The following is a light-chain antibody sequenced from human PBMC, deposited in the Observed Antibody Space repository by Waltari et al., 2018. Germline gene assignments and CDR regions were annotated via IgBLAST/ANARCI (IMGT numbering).Light chain of an antibody. V-gene: IGLV2-23*02. CDR3: CSYAGRSTWV. Sequence: SALTRPAPVSGSPGQSIPTPSPAASTAVGDYICGSWYQQLPGTPPKVIIYDVTKRPSGVANRFSGSKSGNSASLSISGLQAEDEAHYYCCSYAGRSTWVFGGGTKVTVL. J-gene: IGLJ3*02. CDR2: DVT. CDR1: STAVGDYIC.